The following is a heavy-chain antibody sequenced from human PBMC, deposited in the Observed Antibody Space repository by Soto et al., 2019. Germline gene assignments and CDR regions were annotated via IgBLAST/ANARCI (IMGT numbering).Heavy chain of an antibody. V-gene: IGHV4-34*01. CDR1: GGSGGSFSGYY. J-gene: IGHJ6*02. CDR2: INHSGST. CDR3: ARHNYDSSGNYHYYYGMDV. D-gene: IGHD3-22*01. Sequence: QVQLQQWGAGLLKPSETLSLTCAVYGGSGGSFSGYYWSWIRQPPGKGLEWIGEINHSGSTNYNPSLKSRVTISVDTSKNQFSLKLSSVTAADTAVYYCARHNYDSSGNYHYYYGMDVWGQGTTVTVSS.